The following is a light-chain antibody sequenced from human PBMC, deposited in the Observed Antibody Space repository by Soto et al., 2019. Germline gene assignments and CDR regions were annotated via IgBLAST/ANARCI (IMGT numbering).Light chain of an antibody. V-gene: IGKV1-9*01. Sequence: DIQLTQSPSFLSASVGDRVTITCRASQGIGSDLVWYQQKPVKAPKLLIYVASTLQGGVSSRFSGSGSGTEFTLTISILQPEDFATYYCQQLNSYPLTFGGGTKVEIK. CDR1: QGIGSD. J-gene: IGKJ4*01. CDR2: VAS. CDR3: QQLNSYPLT.